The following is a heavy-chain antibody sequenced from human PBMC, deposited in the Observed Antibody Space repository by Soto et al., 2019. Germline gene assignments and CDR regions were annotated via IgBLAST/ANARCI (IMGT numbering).Heavy chain of an antibody. D-gene: IGHD4-17*01. Sequence: QVQVVESGGGVVQPGRSLTLSCAASGFTFSTYGMHWVRQAPGKGLEWVAIVSYDGSRKHYVDSVKGRFAISRDNSMNTLYLQLNSLRPEDTAMYYCAKDLHGDRDGYHYGADSRGQGTLVTVSS. V-gene: IGHV3-30*18. CDR1: GFTFSTYG. CDR2: VSYDGSRK. J-gene: IGHJ4*02. CDR3: AKDLHGDRDGYHYGADS.